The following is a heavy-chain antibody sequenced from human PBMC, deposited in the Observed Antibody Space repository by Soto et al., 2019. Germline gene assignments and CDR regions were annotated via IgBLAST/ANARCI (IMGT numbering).Heavy chain of an antibody. CDR2: INHSGST. CDR3: ARSNAATTYYYYYGMDV. CDR1: GGSFSGYY. D-gene: IGHD4-17*01. J-gene: IGHJ6*02. Sequence: SETLSLTCAVYGGSFSGYYWSWIRQPPGKGLEWIGEINHSGSTNYNPSLKSRVNISVDTSKNQFSLKLSSVTAADTAVYYCARSNAATTYYYYYGMDVWGQGTTVT. V-gene: IGHV4-34*01.